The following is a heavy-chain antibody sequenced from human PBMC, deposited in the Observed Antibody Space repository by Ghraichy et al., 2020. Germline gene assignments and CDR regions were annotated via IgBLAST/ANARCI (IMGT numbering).Heavy chain of an antibody. D-gene: IGHD1-26*01. CDR1: GGSISSSSYY. CDR3: ASSGSSLGEYYFDY. J-gene: IGHJ4*02. V-gene: IGHV4-39*01. Sequence: QTLSLTCTVSGGSISSSSYYWGWIRQSPGKGLEWIGSIYYSGSTYYNPSLKSRVTISVDTSKNQFSLKVRSVTAADTAVYNCASSGSSLGEYYFDYWGQGTLVTVSS. CDR2: IYYSGST.